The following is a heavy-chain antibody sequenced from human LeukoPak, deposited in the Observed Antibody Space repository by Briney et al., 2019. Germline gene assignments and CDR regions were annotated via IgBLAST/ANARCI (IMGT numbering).Heavy chain of an antibody. V-gene: IGHV4-61*01. J-gene: IGHJ4*02. Sequence: SETLSLTCTVSGGSISSYPISSYSWSWIRQPPGRGLEWIGYIYYSGSTTYNPSLKSRLTISLDTSKNQFSLKLNSVTAADTAVYYCAGDYSSASYRFDYWGQGTLVSVSS. CDR3: AGDYSSASYRFDY. D-gene: IGHD3-10*01. CDR1: GGSISSYPISSYS. CDR2: IYYSGST.